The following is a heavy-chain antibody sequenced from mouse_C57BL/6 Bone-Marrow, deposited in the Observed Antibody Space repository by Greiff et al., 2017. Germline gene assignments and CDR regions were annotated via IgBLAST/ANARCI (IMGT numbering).Heavy chain of an antibody. Sequence: QVQLQQSGPELVKPGASVKISCKASGYAFSSAWLNWVKQRPGKGLEWIGRIYSGDGDTNYNGKFKGKATLTADKSSSTAYMQLSSLTSEDSAVYFCARKGYGNSFAYWGQGTLVTVSA. CDR2: IYSGDGDT. D-gene: IGHD2-1*01. V-gene: IGHV1-82*01. CDR1: GYAFSSAW. J-gene: IGHJ3*01. CDR3: ARKGYGNSFAY.